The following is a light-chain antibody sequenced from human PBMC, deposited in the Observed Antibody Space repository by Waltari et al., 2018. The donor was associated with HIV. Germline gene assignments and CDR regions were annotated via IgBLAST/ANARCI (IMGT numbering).Light chain of an antibody. V-gene: IGKV1-5*03. J-gene: IGKJ2*01. CDR3: QQYNSYCT. Sequence: DIQMTQSPSTLSASVGDRVIITCRASQSISSWLAWYQQKPGKAPKLLIYKSSSLESVVPSMFSGSGSRTEFTLTISSLQPDDFATYYCQQYNSYCTFGQGTKLEIK. CDR2: KSS. CDR1: QSISSW.